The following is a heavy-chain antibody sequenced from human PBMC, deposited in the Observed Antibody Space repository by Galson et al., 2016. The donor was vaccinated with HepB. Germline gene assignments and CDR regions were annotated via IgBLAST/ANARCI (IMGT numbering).Heavy chain of an antibody. V-gene: IGHV3-74*03. Sequence: SLRLSCAASGFLFSSYWMHWVRQAPGNGLVWVSRIISDGSVTTYADSVKGRFTISRDNSRDTLYLQMTSLRVEDTAVYYCVSQFADSGYWGWGTLVTVSS. CDR1: GFLFSSYW. D-gene: IGHD5-24*01. J-gene: IGHJ4*02. CDR3: VSQFADSGY. CDR2: IISDGSVT.